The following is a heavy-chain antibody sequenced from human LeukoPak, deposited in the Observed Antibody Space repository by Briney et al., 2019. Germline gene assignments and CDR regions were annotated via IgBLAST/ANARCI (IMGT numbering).Heavy chain of an antibody. Sequence: SGPTLVNPTQTLTLTCTFSGFSLSTSGMCGSWIRQPPGKALEWLARIDWDDDKYYSTSLKTRLTISKDTSKNQVVLTMTNMDPVYTATYYCARTYGSGSYFDYWGQGTLVTVSS. D-gene: IGHD3-10*01. CDR3: ARTYGSGSYFDY. CDR2: IDWDDDK. CDR1: GFSLSTSGMC. J-gene: IGHJ4*02. V-gene: IGHV2-70*11.